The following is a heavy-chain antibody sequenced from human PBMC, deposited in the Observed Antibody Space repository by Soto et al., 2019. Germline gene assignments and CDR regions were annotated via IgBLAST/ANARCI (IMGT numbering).Heavy chain of an antibody. J-gene: IGHJ4*02. CDR1: GFTFSSYA. V-gene: IGHV3-23*01. Sequence: XVSLLISCAASGFTFSSYAMSWVRQAPGKGLEWVSAISGSGGSTYYADSVKGRFTISRDNSKNTLYLQMNSLRAEDTAVYYCAKDTLVAPFDYWGQGTLVTVSS. CDR3: AKDTLVAPFDY. CDR2: ISGSGGST. D-gene: IGHD2-15*01.